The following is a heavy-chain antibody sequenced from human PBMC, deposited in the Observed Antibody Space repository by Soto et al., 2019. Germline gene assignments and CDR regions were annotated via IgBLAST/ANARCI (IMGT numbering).Heavy chain of an antibody. CDR2: INIDGSST. Sequence: PGGSLRLSCAASGFTFSSYWMHWVRQAPGKGLVWVSRINIDGSSTSYADAVKGRLTIYRDNAKNTLYLQVNSLRAEDTAVYYCAAYSSSSGVLYWGQGSLVTVSS. CDR1: GFTFSSYW. CDR3: AAYSSSSGVLY. D-gene: IGHD6-6*01. V-gene: IGHV3-74*01. J-gene: IGHJ4*02.